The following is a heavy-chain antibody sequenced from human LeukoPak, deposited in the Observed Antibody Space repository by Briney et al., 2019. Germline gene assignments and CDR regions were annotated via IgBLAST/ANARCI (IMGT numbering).Heavy chain of an antibody. V-gene: IGHV3-74*01. D-gene: IGHD1-26*01. J-gene: IGHJ5*02. CDR1: GFTLSKYW. Sequence: GGSLRLSCGDSGFTLSKYWMHWVRHVPGKGLTWVSRINRDGSRIDHAGSVKGRFTISRDNAKNTLYLQMNSLRPEDTAVYYCVRDFVGPDDLWGQGTLVTVSS. CDR2: INRDGSRI. CDR3: VRDFVGPDDL.